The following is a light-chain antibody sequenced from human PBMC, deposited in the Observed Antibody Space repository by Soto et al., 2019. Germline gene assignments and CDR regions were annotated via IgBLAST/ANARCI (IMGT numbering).Light chain of an antibody. V-gene: IGKV1-9*01. CDR3: QQLNSYVFT. CDR1: QGISSY. CDR2: AAS. J-gene: IGKJ3*01. Sequence: DIQLTQSPSFLSASVGDRVTITCRASQGISSYLAWYQQKPGKAPKLLIYAASTLQSGVPSRFSGSGSGTEFTLTISSLQPEDFVTYYCQQLNSYVFTFGPGTKVDIK.